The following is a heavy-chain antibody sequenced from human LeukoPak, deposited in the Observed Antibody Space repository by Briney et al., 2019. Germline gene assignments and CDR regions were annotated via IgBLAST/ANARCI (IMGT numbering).Heavy chain of an antibody. CDR2: INPNSGGT. Sequence: EASVKVSCKASGYTFTSYGISWVRQAPGQGLGWMGWINPNSGGTNYAQKFQGRVTMTRDTSISTAYMELSRLRSDDTAVYYCARTPLTYGGAFDIWGQGTMVTVSS. D-gene: IGHD2-21*01. V-gene: IGHV1-2*02. CDR3: ARTPLTYGGAFDI. J-gene: IGHJ3*02. CDR1: GYTFTSYG.